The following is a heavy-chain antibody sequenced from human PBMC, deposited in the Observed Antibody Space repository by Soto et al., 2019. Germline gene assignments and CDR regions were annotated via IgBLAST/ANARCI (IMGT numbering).Heavy chain of an antibody. CDR1: GFTFSSYG. CDR2: IWYDGSNK. V-gene: IGHV3-33*06. Sequence: GGSLRLSCAASGFTFSSYGMHWVRQAPGKGLEWVAVIWYDGSNKYYADSVKGRFTISRDNSKNTPYLQMNSLRAEDTAVYYCAKTPRIAVAVGRAFDIWGQGTMVTVSS. J-gene: IGHJ3*02. CDR3: AKTPRIAVAVGRAFDI. D-gene: IGHD6-19*01.